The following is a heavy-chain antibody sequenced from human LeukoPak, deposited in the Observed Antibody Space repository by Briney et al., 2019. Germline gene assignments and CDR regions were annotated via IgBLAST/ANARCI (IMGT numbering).Heavy chain of an antibody. V-gene: IGHV3-23*01. CDR1: GFTFTTYA. CDR3: AKDLSYGMDV. D-gene: IGHD3-9*01. Sequence: GGSLRLSCAASGFTFTTYAMAWVRQAPGKGLEWVSAISGSGGSTYYADSVKGRFTISRDNSKNTLYLQMKSLRAEDTALYYFAKDLSYGMDVWGQGTTVTVSS. CDR2: ISGSGGST. J-gene: IGHJ6*02.